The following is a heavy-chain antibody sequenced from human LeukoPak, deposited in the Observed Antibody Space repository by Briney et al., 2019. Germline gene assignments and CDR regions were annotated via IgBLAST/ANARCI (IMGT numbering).Heavy chain of an antibody. Sequence: GASVKVSCKASGYTFTSYYMHWVRQAPGQGLEWMGIINPSGGSTSYAQKFQGRVTMTRDTSTSTVYMELSSLRSEDTAVYYCARAHPGDLIVVVPAAIEPSDGMDVWGKGTTVTVSS. J-gene: IGHJ6*04. V-gene: IGHV1-46*01. CDR2: INPSGGST. CDR1: GYTFTSYY. D-gene: IGHD2-2*01. CDR3: ARAHPGDLIVVVPAAIEPSDGMDV.